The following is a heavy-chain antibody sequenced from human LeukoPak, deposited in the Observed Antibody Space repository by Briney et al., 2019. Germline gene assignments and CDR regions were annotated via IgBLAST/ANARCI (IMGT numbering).Heavy chain of an antibody. CDR3: TRISSSGWSSVEY. CDR2: IRSKAYGGTT. D-gene: IGHD6-19*01. Sequence: PGRSLGLSCTASGFTFGDYAMSWFRQAPGKGLEWVGFIRSKAYGGTTEYAASVKGRFTISRDDCKSIAYLQMNSLKTEDTAVYYCTRISSSGWSSVEYWGQGTLVTVSS. CDR1: GFTFGDYA. J-gene: IGHJ4*02. V-gene: IGHV3-49*03.